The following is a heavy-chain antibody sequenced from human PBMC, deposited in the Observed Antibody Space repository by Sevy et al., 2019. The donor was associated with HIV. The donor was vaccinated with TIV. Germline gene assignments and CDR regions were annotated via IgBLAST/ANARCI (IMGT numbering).Heavy chain of an antibody. J-gene: IGHJ4*02. CDR2: FDPEDGET. CDR1: GYTLTELS. D-gene: IGHD6-6*01. V-gene: IGHV1-24*01. Sequence: ASVKVSCKVSGYTLTELSMHWVRQAPGKGLEWMGGFDPEDGETIYAQKFQGRVTMTEDTSTDTAYMELSSLRSEDTAVYYCATRIVARRSRGGVFDYWGQGTLVTVSS. CDR3: ATRIVARRSRGGVFDY.